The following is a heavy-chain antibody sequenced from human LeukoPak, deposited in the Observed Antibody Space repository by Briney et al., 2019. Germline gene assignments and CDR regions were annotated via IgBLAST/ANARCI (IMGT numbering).Heavy chain of an antibody. CDR1: GYTFTSYG. V-gene: IGHV1-18*03. D-gene: IGHD3-22*01. Sequence: GASVKVSCKASGYTFTSYGISWVRQAPGQGLEWMGWISAYNGNTNYAQKLQGRVTMTTDTSTSTAYMELRSLRSDDMAVYYCARDSGHFWGTMIVVVITDDAFDIWGQGTMVTVSS. J-gene: IGHJ3*02. CDR2: ISAYNGNT. CDR3: ARDSGHFWGTMIVVVITDDAFDI.